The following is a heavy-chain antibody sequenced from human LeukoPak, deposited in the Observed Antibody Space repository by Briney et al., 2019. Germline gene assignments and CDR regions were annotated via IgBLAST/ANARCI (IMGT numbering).Heavy chain of an antibody. D-gene: IGHD5-18*01. J-gene: IGHJ5*02. Sequence: SETLSLTCTVSGGSINSYYWSWIRQPPGKGLEWIGYIYYSGSTNYNPSLKSRVTISVDTSKNQFSLKLSSVTAADTAVYYCARGYSYGYGNWFDPWGQGTLVTVSS. CDR3: ARGYSYGYGNWFDP. CDR1: GGSINSYY. CDR2: IYYSGST. V-gene: IGHV4-59*01.